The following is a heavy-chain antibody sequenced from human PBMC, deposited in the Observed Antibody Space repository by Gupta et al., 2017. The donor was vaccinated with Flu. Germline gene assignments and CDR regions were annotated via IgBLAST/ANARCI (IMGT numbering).Heavy chain of an antibody. D-gene: IGHD1-26*01. J-gene: IGHJ4*02. CDR1: GFDFNSYE. CDR3: ARGHWDN. Sequence: EVFLVESGGGLAQPGGSLRLSCAASGFDFNSYEMSWVRQAPGRGLVWVAFISSSAVTYYTDPVRGRFTISRDNANKLLYLQMSSLRGEDTAIYYCARGHWDNWGQGTLVTVSS. CDR2: ISSSAVT. V-gene: IGHV3-48*03.